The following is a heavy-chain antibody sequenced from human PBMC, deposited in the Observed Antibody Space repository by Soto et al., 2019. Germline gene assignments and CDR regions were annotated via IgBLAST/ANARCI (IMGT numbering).Heavy chain of an antibody. CDR1: GFTFSHAR. Sequence: GWSLRLSGSASGFTFSHARMSWVPQAPGKGLEWVGRIKSKADGETKDYVAPVRGRFTISRDDSKDTLYLQMNSLRIEDTAVYYCCVVKRRDQYSTSGYWFDPWGPGTLGTASS. CDR2: IKSKADGETK. J-gene: IGHJ5*02. V-gene: IGHV3-15*01. D-gene: IGHD2-15*01. CDR3: CVVKRRDQYSTSGYWFDP.